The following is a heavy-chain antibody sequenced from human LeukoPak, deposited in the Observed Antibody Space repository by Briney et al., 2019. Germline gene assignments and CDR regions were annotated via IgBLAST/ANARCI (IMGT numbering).Heavy chain of an antibody. Sequence: PGGSLRLSCAASGFTFNNYAMNWVRQAPGKGLEWVSAISGSGGSTYYADSVKGRFTISRDNSKNTLYLQMNSLRAEDTAVYYCAKVGSSSYPRYSSSREDFYMDVWGKGTTVTVSS. CDR1: GFTFNNYA. CDR2: ISGSGGST. V-gene: IGHV3-23*01. CDR3: AKVGSSSYPRYSSSREDFYMDV. J-gene: IGHJ6*03. D-gene: IGHD6-13*01.